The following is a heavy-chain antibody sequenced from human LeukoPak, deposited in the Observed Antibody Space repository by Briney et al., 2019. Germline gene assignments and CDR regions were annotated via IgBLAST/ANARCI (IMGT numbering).Heavy chain of an antibody. CDR2: IYNKVST. V-gene: IGHV4-39*07. CDR1: GDSMPSNTYY. CDR3: ARLGPASSGWPESFDY. Sequence: PSETLSLTCTVSGDSMPSNTYYWAWVRQSPEKGLEWIGGIYNKVSTHYNPSLKSRVTMSVDTSRSQFSLKLSSVTAADTAVYYCARLGPASSGWPESFDYWGQGTLVTVSS. J-gene: IGHJ4*02. D-gene: IGHD6-19*01.